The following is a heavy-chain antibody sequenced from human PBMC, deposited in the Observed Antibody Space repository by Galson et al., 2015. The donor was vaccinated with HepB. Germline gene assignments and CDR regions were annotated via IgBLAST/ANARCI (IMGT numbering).Heavy chain of an antibody. D-gene: IGHD1-26*01. Sequence: SLRLSCAASGFTFSSYSMNWVRQAPGKGLEWVSSISTSSGFIYYADSVKGRFTISRDNAKNSLCLQMNSLRAEDTAVYYCATRSGTYLIDYWGQGALVTVSS. J-gene: IGHJ4*02. CDR2: ISTSSGFI. CDR3: ATRSGTYLIDY. CDR1: GFTFSSYS. V-gene: IGHV3-21*06.